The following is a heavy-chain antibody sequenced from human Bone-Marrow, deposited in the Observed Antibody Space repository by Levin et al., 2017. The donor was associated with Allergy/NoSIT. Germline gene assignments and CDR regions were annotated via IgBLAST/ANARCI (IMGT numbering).Heavy chain of an antibody. CDR2: MNPNSGNT. V-gene: IGHV1-8*01. CDR1: GYTFTSYD. J-gene: IGHJ6*02. Sequence: ASVKVSCKASGYTFTSYDINWVRQATGQGLEWMGWMNPNSGNTGYAQKFQGRVTMTRNTSISTAYMELSSLRSEDTAVYYCARVERFLEWLLWGGMDVWGQGTTVTVSS. D-gene: IGHD3-3*01. CDR3: ARVERFLEWLLWGGMDV.